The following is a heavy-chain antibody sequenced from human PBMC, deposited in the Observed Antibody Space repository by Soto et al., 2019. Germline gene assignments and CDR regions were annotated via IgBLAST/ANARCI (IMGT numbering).Heavy chain of an antibody. Sequence: GGSLRLSCAASGFTFSSYAMSWVRQAPGKGLEWVSAISGSGGSTYYADSVKGRFTISRDNSKNTLYLQMNSLRAEDTAVYYCSAVLTFLVWLFPYYYYGRDVWGQGTTVLVSS. CDR1: GFTFSSYA. CDR2: ISGSGGST. V-gene: IGHV3-23*01. D-gene: IGHD3-3*02. J-gene: IGHJ6*02. CDR3: SAVLTFLVWLFPYYYYGRDV.